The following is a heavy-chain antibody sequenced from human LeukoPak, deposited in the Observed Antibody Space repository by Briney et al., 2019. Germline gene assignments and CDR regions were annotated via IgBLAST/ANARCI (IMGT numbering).Heavy chain of an antibody. V-gene: IGHV1-69*06. CDR3: ARERTQEDYCSGGSCYALPDY. CDR2: IIPIFGTA. D-gene: IGHD2-15*01. J-gene: IGHJ4*02. CDR1: GGTFSSYA. Sequence: ASVKVSCKASGGTFSSYAISWVRQAPGQGLEWMGGIIPIFGTANYAQKFQGRVTITADKSTSTAYMELSSLRSEDTAVYYCARERTQEDYCSGGSCYALPDYWGQGTLVTVSS.